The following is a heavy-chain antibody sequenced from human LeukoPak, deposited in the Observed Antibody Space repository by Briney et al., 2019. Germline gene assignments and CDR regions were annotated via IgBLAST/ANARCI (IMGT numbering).Heavy chain of an antibody. CDR1: GFTFSNYE. V-gene: IGHV3-23*01. CDR3: AKDQDSYGYGKLDY. CDR2: ISDSGGST. Sequence: PGGSLRLSCAASGFTFSNYEMNWVRQAPGKGLEWVSGISDSGGSTFYADSVKGRFTISRDISKNTLYLQMNSLRAEDTAVYYCAKDQDSYGYGKLDYWGQGTLVTVSS. D-gene: IGHD5-18*01. J-gene: IGHJ4*02.